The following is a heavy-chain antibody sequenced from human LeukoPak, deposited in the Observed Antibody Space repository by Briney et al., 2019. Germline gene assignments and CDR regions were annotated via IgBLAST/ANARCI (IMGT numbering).Heavy chain of an antibody. J-gene: IGHJ5*02. D-gene: IGHD3-10*01. CDR2: IYYSGST. CDR3: ARHYGP. V-gene: IGHV4-59*08. Sequence: SETLSLTCTVSGGSIGTYYWSWIRQPPGKGLEWIGYIYYSGSTNYNPSLKSRVTISVYTSKNQFSLKLNSVTAADTAVYYCARHYGPWGQGTLVTVSS. CDR1: GGSIGTYY.